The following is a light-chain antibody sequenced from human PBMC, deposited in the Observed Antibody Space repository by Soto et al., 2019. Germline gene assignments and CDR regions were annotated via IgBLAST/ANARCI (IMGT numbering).Light chain of an antibody. CDR1: SSDIGGYNY. CDR3: SSYTSSSTPHVV. Sequence: QSALTQPASVSGSPGQSITISCTGTSSDIGGYNYVSWYQQHPGKAPKLMIYDVINRPSGVSNRFSGSKSGNTASLTISGLQAEDEGVYYCSSYTSSSTPHVVFGGGTKLTVL. CDR2: DVI. V-gene: IGLV2-14*03. J-gene: IGLJ2*01.